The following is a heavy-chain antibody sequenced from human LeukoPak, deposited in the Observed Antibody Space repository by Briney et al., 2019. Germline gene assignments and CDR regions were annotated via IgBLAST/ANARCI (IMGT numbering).Heavy chain of an antibody. D-gene: IGHD2-2*01. CDR3: ARGVRSCSSPSCYRDAFDI. CDR2: IYHSGST. J-gene: IGHJ3*02. CDR1: GGSISSGGYS. V-gene: IGHV4-30-2*01. Sequence: SETLSLTCAVSGGSISSGGYSWSWIRQPPGKGLEWIGYIYHSGSTYYNPSLKSRVTISVDRSKNQFSLKLSSVTAADTALYYCARGVRSCSSPSCYRDAFDIWGQGTMVTVSS.